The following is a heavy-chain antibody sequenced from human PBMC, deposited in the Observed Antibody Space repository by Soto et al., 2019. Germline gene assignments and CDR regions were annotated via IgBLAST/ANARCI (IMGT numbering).Heavy chain of an antibody. Sequence: GSLRLSCAVSVFIVSSYDMSWVRQAPGKGLEWVSTILVGGSTHYEDSVKGRFTISRDTSKNTVYLQMNSLTAGDTAFYYCAKATATSGGAFEIYGQGTMVTVSS. CDR2: ILVGGST. CDR3: AKATATSGGAFEI. D-gene: IGHD1-1*01. J-gene: IGHJ3*02. CDR1: VFIVSSYD. V-gene: IGHV3-23*01.